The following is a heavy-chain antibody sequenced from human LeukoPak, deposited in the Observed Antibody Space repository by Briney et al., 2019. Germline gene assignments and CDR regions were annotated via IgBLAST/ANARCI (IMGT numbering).Heavy chain of an antibody. CDR2: INPNSGGT. CDR1: GYTFTGYY. J-gene: IGHJ5*02. D-gene: IGHD6-13*01. Sequence: ASVKVSCKASGYTFTGYYMHWVRQAPGQGLEWMGWINPNSGGTNYAQKFQGRVTMTRDTSISTAYMELSRLRSDDTAVYYGARGGVAAAGTVRWFDPWGQGTLVTVSS. V-gene: IGHV1-2*02. CDR3: ARGGVAAAGTVRWFDP.